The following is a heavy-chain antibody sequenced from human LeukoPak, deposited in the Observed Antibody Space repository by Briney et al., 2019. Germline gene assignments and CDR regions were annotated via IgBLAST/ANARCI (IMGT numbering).Heavy chain of an antibody. J-gene: IGHJ4*02. CDR2: INPNSGGT. D-gene: IGHD5-24*01. CDR1: GYTFTGYY. V-gene: IGHV1-2*02. Sequence: ASVKVSCKASGYTFTGYYMHWVRQAPGQGLEWIGWINPNSGGTNYAQKFQGRVTMTRDTSISTAYMELSRLRSDDTAVYYCARVGATRSYFDYWGQGTLATVSS. CDR3: ARVGATRSYFDY.